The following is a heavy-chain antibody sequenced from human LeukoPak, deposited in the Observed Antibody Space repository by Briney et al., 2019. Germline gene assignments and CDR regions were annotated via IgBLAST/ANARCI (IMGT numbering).Heavy chain of an antibody. CDR3: AKDFGRFDY. CDR2: ISYDGRNE. CDR1: GFTFSDYG. D-gene: IGHD1-14*01. V-gene: IGHV3-30*18. J-gene: IGHJ4*02. Sequence: GRSLRLSCVASGFTFSDYGMLWVRQPPGKGLEWVAVISYDGRNEHYADSVKGRFTISRDNSKNTLYLQMNSLRAEDTAVYYCAKDFGRFDYWGQGTLVTVSS.